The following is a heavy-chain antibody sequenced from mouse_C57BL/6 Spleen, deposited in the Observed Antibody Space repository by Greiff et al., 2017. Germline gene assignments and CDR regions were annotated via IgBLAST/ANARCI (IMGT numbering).Heavy chain of an antibody. CDR2: ISSGGDYI. Sequence: EVKLVESGEGLVKPGGSLKLSCAASGFTFSSYAMSWVRQTPEKRLEWVAYISSGGDYIYYADTVKGRFTISRDNARNTLYLQMSSLKSEDTAMYYCTRGGIFYYGSSSLDAMDYWGQGTSVTVSS. CDR1: GFTFSSYA. CDR3: TRGGIFYYGSSSLDAMDY. V-gene: IGHV5S21*01. J-gene: IGHJ4*01. D-gene: IGHD1-1*01.